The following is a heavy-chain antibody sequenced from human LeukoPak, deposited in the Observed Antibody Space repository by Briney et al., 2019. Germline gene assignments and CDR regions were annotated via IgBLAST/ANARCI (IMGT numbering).Heavy chain of an antibody. CDR1: GFTFSGYS. Sequence: TPGGSLRLSCTASGFTFSGYSMTWVRQAPGKGLEWVSSISSSSSYIYYADSVKGRFTISRDNAKNSLFLQMNSLRAEDTAVYYCARVDGGYSGSTDCWGQGTLVTVSS. CDR2: ISSSSSYI. J-gene: IGHJ4*02. D-gene: IGHD2-15*01. V-gene: IGHV3-21*04. CDR3: ARVDGGYSGSTDC.